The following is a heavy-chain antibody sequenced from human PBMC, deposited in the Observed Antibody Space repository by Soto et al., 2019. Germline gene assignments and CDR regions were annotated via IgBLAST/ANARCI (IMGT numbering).Heavy chain of an antibody. Sequence: ASVKVSCKTSGYTFTSYNMHWVRKAPGQGLECMGIINSKVGSTRYAKKFQGRATMTRDTSTSTVYMELSILRSEDTAVYYCVRSPAAFHCMDVWGPGTTVTVSS. CDR3: VRSPAAFHCMDV. CDR1: GYTFTSYN. V-gene: IGHV1-46*01. J-gene: IGHJ6*02. CDR2: INSKVGST. D-gene: IGHD2-2*01.